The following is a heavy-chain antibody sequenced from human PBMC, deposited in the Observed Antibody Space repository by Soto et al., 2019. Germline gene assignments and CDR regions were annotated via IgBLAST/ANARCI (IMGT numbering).Heavy chain of an antibody. J-gene: IGHJ4*02. Sequence: GVTVKVSSKASGFAVTRDIISRVRPASGQGLERMGEISTYNGNTNYAQKLQGRVTLTTDTSTSTAYMELRSLRSDDTAVYYCARARIGIAAAGSDYWGQGTLVTVSS. V-gene: IGHV1-18*01. D-gene: IGHD6-13*01. CDR3: ARARIGIAAAGSDY. CDR2: ISTYNGNT. CDR1: GFAVTRDI.